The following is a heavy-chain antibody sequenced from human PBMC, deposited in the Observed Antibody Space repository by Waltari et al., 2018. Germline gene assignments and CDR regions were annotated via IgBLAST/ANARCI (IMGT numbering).Heavy chain of an antibody. D-gene: IGHD2-15*01. CDR1: GGSISSGSYY. CDR2: SYTSGST. V-gene: IGHV4-61*02. J-gene: IGHJ3*02. CDR3: ARDQKEDETFDI. Sequence: QVQLQESGPGLVKPSQTLSLTCTVSGGSISSGSYYWSWIRQPAGKGLEWIGRSYTSGSTNYNPSLKSRVTISVDTSKNQFSLKLSSVTAADTAVYYCARDQKEDETFDIWGQGTMVTVSS.